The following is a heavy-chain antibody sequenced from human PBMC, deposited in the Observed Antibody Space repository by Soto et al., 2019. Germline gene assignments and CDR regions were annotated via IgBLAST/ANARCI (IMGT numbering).Heavy chain of an antibody. CDR3: TREVTREFYFDY. CDR2: IDPSDSYT. D-gene: IGHD2-21*02. J-gene: IGHJ4*02. Sequence: GESLKISCKGSGYSFTSYWISWVRQMPGKGLEWMGRIDPSDSYTNYSPSFQGHVTISADKSINTVYLQWSRLEASDSAMYDCTREVTREFYFDYWGQGNPVTVSS. CDR1: GYSFTSYW. V-gene: IGHV5-10-1*01.